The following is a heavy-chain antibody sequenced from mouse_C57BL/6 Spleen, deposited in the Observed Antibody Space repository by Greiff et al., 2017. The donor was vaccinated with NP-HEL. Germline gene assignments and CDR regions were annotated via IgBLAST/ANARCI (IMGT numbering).Heavy chain of an antibody. J-gene: IGHJ1*03. CDR1: GFTFSDYY. CDR2: INYDGSST. CDR3: ASYSNSWYFDV. D-gene: IGHD2-5*01. V-gene: IGHV5-16*01. Sequence: DVKLVESEGGLVQPGSSMKLSCTASGFTFSDYYMAWVRQVPEKGLEWVANINYDGSSTYYLDSLKSRFIISRDNAKNILYLQMSSLKSEDTATYYCASYSNSWYFDVWGTGTTVTVSS.